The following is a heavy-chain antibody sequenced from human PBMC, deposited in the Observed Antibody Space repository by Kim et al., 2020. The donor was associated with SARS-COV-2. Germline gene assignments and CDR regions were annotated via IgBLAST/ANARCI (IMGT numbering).Heavy chain of an antibody. D-gene: IGHD6-19*01. V-gene: IGHV3-43*02. CDR1: GFTFDDYA. CDR2: ISRDGGEI. J-gene: IGHJ4*02. Sequence: GGSLRLSCAASGFTFDDYAIQWVRQVPGKGLEWVSLISRDGGEIKYADSVKGGFTISRDNSKKSVYLQMNSLRSEDTALYYCVRGQQWLIKNWGQGTQVTVSS. CDR3: VRGQQWLIKN.